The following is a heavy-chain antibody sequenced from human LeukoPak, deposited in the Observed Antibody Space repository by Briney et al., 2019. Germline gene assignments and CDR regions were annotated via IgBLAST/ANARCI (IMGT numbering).Heavy chain of an antibody. V-gene: IGHV1-2*02. CDR2: INPNSGGT. J-gene: IGHJ5*02. D-gene: IGHD3-10*01. CDR3: ARAPLWFGEFGFDP. CDR1: GYTFTGYY. Sequence: ASVKVSCKASGYTFTGYYMHWVRQAPGQGLEWMGWINPNSGGTNYAQKFQGRVTMTRDTSISTAYMELSRLRSDDTAVYYCARAPLWFGEFGFDPWGQGTLVTVS.